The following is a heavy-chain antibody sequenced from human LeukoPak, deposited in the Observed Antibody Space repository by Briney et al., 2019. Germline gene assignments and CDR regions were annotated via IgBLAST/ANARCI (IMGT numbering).Heavy chain of an antibody. CDR3: ASGGRDGYNGDY. V-gene: IGHV1-69*04. Sequence: SVKVSRKASGGTFTSYAISWVRQAPGQGIEWMGRIIPIFGIANYAQKFQGRVTITADKSTSTAYMELSSLRSEDTAVYYCASGGRDGYNGDYWGQGTLVTVSS. J-gene: IGHJ4*02. CDR2: IIPIFGIA. CDR1: GGTFTSYA. D-gene: IGHD5-24*01.